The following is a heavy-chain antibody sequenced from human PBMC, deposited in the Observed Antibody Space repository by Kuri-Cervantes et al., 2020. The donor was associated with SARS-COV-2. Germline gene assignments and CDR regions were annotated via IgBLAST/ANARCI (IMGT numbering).Heavy chain of an antibody. CDR3: ARDPRYLARGGGFDY. D-gene: IGHD1-14*01. CDR1: GGSISTYY. V-gene: IGHV4-34*01. J-gene: IGHJ4*02. CDR2: INHSGST. Sequence: GSLRLSCTVSGGSISTYYWSWIRQPPGKGLEWIGEINHSGSTNYNPSLKSRVTISVDTSKNQFSLKLSSVTAADTAVYYCARDPRYLARGGGFDYWGQGTLVTGSS.